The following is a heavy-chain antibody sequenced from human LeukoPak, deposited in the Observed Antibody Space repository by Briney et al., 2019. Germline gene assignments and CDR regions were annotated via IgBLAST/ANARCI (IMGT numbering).Heavy chain of an antibody. J-gene: IGHJ4*02. V-gene: IGHV4-39*01. CDR1: VGSISRSIYY. Sequence: SETLSLTCTVSVGSISRSIYYLGWIRQPPGKGLEWIGSISYVGSTYYNPSLKSRVTISVDTSKNQFSLRLSSVTAADTAVYFCARIRGEHDYGGLFDYWGQGTLVTVSS. CDR3: ARIRGEHDYGGLFDY. CDR2: ISYVGST. D-gene: IGHD4/OR15-4a*01.